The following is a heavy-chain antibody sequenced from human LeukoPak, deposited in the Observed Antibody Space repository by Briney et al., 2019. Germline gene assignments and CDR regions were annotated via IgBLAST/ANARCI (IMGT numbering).Heavy chain of an antibody. Sequence: ASVKVSCKASGYTFTSYAISWVRQAPGQGLEWMGWISADNGNTDYAQRFQGRVTMTRDTSISTAYMELSGLRSNDTAVYYCARAGLPIYYYYMDVWGKGTTVTVSS. CDR2: ISADNGNT. V-gene: IGHV1-18*01. CDR1: GYTFTSYA. J-gene: IGHJ6*03. CDR3: ARAGLPIYYYYMDV. D-gene: IGHD5-18*01.